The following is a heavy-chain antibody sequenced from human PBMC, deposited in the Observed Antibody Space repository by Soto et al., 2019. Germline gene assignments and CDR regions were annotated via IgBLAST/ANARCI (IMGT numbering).Heavy chain of an antibody. V-gene: IGHV1-18*01. Sequence: QVKRVQSGAEVKKPGASVKVSCKASGYTFTSYGISWVRQAPGQGLEWMGRISDYNGNTNYAQKLQGRVTMTTDTSTSTAYMELRSLRSDDTAVYYCARDRTWELLGWFDPWGQGTLVTVSS. CDR2: ISDYNGNT. J-gene: IGHJ5*02. CDR3: ARDRTWELLGWFDP. CDR1: GYTFTSYG. D-gene: IGHD1-26*01.